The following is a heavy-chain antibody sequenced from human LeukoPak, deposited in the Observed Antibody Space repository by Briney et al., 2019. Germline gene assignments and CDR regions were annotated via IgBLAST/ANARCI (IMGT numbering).Heavy chain of an antibody. Sequence: ASVKVSCKASGYTFTSYAMHWVHQAPGQRLEWMGWINAGNGNTKYSQKFQGRVTITRDTSASTAYMELSRLRSDDTAVYYCARGLMPETFRSYGFLEWLLGYWGQGTLVTVSS. CDR2: INAGNGNT. CDR1: GYTFTSYA. CDR3: ARGLMPETFRSYGFLEWLLGY. V-gene: IGHV1-3*01. D-gene: IGHD3-3*01. J-gene: IGHJ4*02.